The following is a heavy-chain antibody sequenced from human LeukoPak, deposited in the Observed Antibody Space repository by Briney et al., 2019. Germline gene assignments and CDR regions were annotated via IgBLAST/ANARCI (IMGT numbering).Heavy chain of an antibody. D-gene: IGHD3-10*01. Sequence: GRSLRLSCAASGFTFDDYAMHWVRQAPGKGLEWVSGISWNSGTIGYADSVKGRFTITRDNAKNSLYLQMNSLRGEDTALYYCAKDMNYGSGSSFDYWGQGTLVTVSS. CDR2: ISWNSGTI. CDR1: GFTFDDYA. V-gene: IGHV3-9*01. CDR3: AKDMNYGSGSSFDY. J-gene: IGHJ4*02.